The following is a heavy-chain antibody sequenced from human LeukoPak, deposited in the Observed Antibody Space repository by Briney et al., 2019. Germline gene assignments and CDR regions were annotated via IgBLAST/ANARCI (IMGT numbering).Heavy chain of an antibody. Sequence: PGGSLRLSCAASGFIFSSYSLNWVRQAPGKGLEWISYISSSSNTIYYADSVKGRFTISRDNAKNSLYLQMNSLRAEDTAVYYCARSPALRFLEWLSRGFDHWGQGILVSVSS. D-gene: IGHD3-3*01. J-gene: IGHJ4*02. V-gene: IGHV3-48*01. CDR3: ARSPALRFLEWLSRGFDH. CDR2: ISSSSNTI. CDR1: GFIFSSYS.